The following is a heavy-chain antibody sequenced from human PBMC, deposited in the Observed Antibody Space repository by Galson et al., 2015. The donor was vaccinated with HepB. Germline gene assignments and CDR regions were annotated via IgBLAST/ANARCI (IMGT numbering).Heavy chain of an antibody. J-gene: IGHJ1*01. CDR1: GYTFTSYG. D-gene: IGHD1-26*01. CDR3: ASRSSGSYSFWAEYFQH. V-gene: IGHV1-18*01. Sequence: QSGAEVKKPGASVKVSCKASGYTFTSYGISWVRQAPGQGLEWMGWISAYNGNTNYAQKLQGRVTMTTDTSTSTAYMELRSLRSDDTAVYYCASRSSGSYSFWAEYFQHWGQGTLVTVSS. CDR2: ISAYNGNT.